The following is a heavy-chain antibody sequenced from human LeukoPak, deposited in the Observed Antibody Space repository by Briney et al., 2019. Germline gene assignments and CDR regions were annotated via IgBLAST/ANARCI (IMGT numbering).Heavy chain of an antibody. CDR2: IKQDGSEK. Sequence: GGSLRLSCAASGFTFSSYAMSWVRQAPGKGLEWVANIKQDGSEKYYVDSVKGRFTISRDNAKNSLYLQMNSLRAEDTAVYYCARDGQRWLQFLGYFDYWGQGTLVTVSS. V-gene: IGHV3-7*01. CDR1: GFTFSSYA. D-gene: IGHD5-24*01. CDR3: ARDGQRWLQFLGYFDY. J-gene: IGHJ4*02.